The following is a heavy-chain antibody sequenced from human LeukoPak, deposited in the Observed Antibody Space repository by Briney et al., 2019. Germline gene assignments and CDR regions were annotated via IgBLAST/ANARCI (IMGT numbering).Heavy chain of an antibody. V-gene: IGHV3-30*18. CDR2: ISYDGSNK. J-gene: IGHJ6*03. CDR3: AKGPTMVRGKAYYYYYYMDV. Sequence: GGSLRLSCAASGFTFSSYGMHWVRQAPGKGLEWVAVISYDGSNKYYADSVKGRFTISRDNSKNTLYLQMNSLRAEDTAVYYCAKGPTMVRGKAYYYYYYMDVWGKGTTVTISS. CDR1: GFTFSSYG. D-gene: IGHD3-10*01.